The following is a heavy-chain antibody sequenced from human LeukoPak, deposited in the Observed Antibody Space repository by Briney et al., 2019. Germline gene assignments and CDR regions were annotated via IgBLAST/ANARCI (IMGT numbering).Heavy chain of an antibody. V-gene: IGHV3-7*01. CDR3: ARAVAKDY. D-gene: IGHD6-19*01. Sequence: PGGSLRLSCAASGFTFSSYAMSWVRQAPGKGLEWVANIKQDGSEKYYVDSVKGRFTISRDNAKNSLYLQMNSLRAEDTAVYYCARAVAKDYWGQGTLVTVSS. CDR2: IKQDGSEK. J-gene: IGHJ4*02. CDR1: GFTFSSYA.